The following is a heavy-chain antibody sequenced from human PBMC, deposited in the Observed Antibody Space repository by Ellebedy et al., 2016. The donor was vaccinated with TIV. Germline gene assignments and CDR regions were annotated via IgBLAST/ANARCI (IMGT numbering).Heavy chain of an antibody. CDR1: GFTFSSYG. Sequence: GESLKISCAASGFTFSSYGMHWVRQAPGKGLEWVAVISYDGSNKYYADSVKGRFTISRDNSKNTLYLQMNSLRAEDTAVYYCAKDHGGHGGENYGMDVWGQGTTVTVSS. D-gene: IGHD3-16*01. CDR2: ISYDGSNK. J-gene: IGHJ6*02. V-gene: IGHV3-30*18. CDR3: AKDHGGHGGENYGMDV.